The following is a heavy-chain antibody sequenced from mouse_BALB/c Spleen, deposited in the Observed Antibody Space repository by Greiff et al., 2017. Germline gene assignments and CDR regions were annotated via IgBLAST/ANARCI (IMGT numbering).Heavy chain of an antibody. CDR2: IDPETGGT. Sequence: VQLQQSGAELVRPGASVTLSCKASGYTFTDYEMHWVKQTPVHGLEWIGAIDPETGGTAYNQKFKGKATLTADKSSSTAYMELRSLTSEDSAVYYCTRIRYWGQGTSVTVSS. CDR1: GYTFTDYE. J-gene: IGHJ4*01. V-gene: IGHV1-15*01. CDR3: TRIRY. D-gene: IGHD2-14*01.